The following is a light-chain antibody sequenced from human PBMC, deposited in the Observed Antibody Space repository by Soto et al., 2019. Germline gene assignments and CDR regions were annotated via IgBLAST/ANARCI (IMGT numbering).Light chain of an antibody. CDR2: DVN. Sequence: QSALTQPRSVSGSPGQSVTISCTGTSSDVGGYNRVSWYQQHPGKAPKVMISDVNKRPSGVPDRFSGSKSGNTASLTISGLQAEDEADYYCCSYGGSYTVVFGGGTKVTVL. V-gene: IGLV2-11*01. CDR3: CSYGGSYTVV. J-gene: IGLJ2*01. CDR1: SSDVGGYNR.